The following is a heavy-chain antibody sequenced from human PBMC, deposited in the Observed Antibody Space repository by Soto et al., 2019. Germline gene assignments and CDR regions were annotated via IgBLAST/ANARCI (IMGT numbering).Heavy chain of an antibody. CDR3: ATPGGRDFNAFDV. CDR1: GYSFTSYW. V-gene: IGHV5-51*01. J-gene: IGHJ3*01. D-gene: IGHD2-21*02. Sequence: HGESLKISCKGSGYSFTSYWIGWVRQMPGKGLEWMGIIYPIDSDTRYSPSSQGQVTISADNSISTAYLQWSSLKASDTAIYYCATPGGRDFNAFDVWGQGTMVTV. CDR2: IYPIDSDT.